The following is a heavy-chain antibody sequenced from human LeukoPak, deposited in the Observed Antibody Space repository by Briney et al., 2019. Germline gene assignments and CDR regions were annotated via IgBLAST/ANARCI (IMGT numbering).Heavy chain of an antibody. J-gene: IGHJ6*02. V-gene: IGHV3-30*04. CDR3: ARDLGSGGLYYYYGMDV. CDR1: GFTFSSYA. D-gene: IGHD2-15*01. Sequence: GRSLRLSCAASGFTFSSYAMHWVRQAPGKGLEWVAVISYDGSNKYYADSVKGRFTISRDNSENTLYLQMNSLRAEDTAVYYCARDLGSGGLYYYYGMDVWGQGTTVTVSS. CDR2: ISYDGSNK.